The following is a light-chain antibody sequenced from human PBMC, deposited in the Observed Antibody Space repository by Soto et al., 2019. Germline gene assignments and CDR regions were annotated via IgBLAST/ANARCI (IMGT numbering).Light chain of an antibody. CDR1: QDIRND. CDR3: QQYNKWPPIT. J-gene: IGKJ5*01. CDR2: AAS. Sequence: DIQMTQSPSSLSASVGDRVTITCRASQDIRNDLGWYQQKPGKAPKRLIYAASSLQSGVPSRFSGSGSGTEFTLTISSLQSEDFAVYYCQQYNKWPPITFGQGTRLENK. V-gene: IGKV1-17*01.